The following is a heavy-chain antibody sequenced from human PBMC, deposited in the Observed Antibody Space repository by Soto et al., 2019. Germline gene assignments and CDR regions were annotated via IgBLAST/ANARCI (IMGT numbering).Heavy chain of an antibody. J-gene: IGHJ5*02. Sequence: SETLSLTCTFSGGSISRSSYSWGWIRQPPGKGLEWIGTIYYSGSTYYNPSLKSRVTISVDTSKNQFSLKLSSVTAADTAVYYCATRQGGSYNWFEPLGQGTLVIVSS. CDR2: IYYSGST. CDR1: GGSISRSSYS. D-gene: IGHD2-15*01. V-gene: IGHV4-39*01. CDR3: ATRQGGSYNWFEP.